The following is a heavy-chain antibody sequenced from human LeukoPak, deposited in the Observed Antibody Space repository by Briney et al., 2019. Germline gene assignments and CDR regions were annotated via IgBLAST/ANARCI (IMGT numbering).Heavy chain of an antibody. CDR1: GYTFISYG. CDR2: ISAHSGGT. CDR3: ARKPYYYDSSGYWEYYFDY. Sequence: ASVKVSCKASGYTFISYGIIWVRQAPGQGLEWMGWISAHSGGTNYAQNLQGRVTMTTDTSTSTAYMELRSLRSDDTAVYYCARKPYYYDSSGYWEYYFDYWGQGTLVTVSS. J-gene: IGHJ4*02. V-gene: IGHV1-18*01. D-gene: IGHD3-22*01.